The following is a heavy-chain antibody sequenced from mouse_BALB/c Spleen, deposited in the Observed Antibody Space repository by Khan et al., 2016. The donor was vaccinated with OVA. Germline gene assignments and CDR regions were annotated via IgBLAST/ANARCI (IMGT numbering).Heavy chain of an antibody. CDR3: ARFYDPYYAMDY. J-gene: IGHJ4*01. CDR2: IWGDGNT. Sequence: VQLQESGPGLVAPSQSLSITCTVSGFSLTNYGLSWVRQPPGKGLEWLGVIWGDGNTNYHSLLKSRLSISKDNSKSQVFLKLYSLQTDDTATYYCARFYDPYYAMDYWGQGTSVTVSS. V-gene: IGHV2-3*01. D-gene: IGHD2-3*01. CDR1: GFSLTNYG.